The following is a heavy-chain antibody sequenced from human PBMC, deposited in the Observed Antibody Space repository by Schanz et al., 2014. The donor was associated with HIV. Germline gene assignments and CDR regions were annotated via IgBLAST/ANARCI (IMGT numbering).Heavy chain of an antibody. V-gene: IGHV3-23*04. CDR2: ISDRSDYL. D-gene: IGHD3-22*01. J-gene: IGHJ4*02. Sequence: VRLVQSGGGVVQPGRSLRLSCAASGFTFSSYAMSWVRQAPGKGLEWVSSISDRSDYLHYADSVKGRFTISRDNSKNTLYLQMNSLRTEDTALYYCAKGASPYHDSSGFYPDYWSQGTLVTVSS. CDR3: AKGASPYHDSSGFYPDY. CDR1: GFTFSSYA.